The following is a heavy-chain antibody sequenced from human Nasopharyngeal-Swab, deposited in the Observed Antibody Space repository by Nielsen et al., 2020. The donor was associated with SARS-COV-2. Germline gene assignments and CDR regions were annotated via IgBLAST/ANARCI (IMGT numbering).Heavy chain of an antibody. Sequence: SETLSLTCTVSGGSISSSSYYWGWIRQPPGKGLEWIGSIYYSGSTYYNPSLKSRVTISVDTSKNQFSLKLSSVTAADTAVYYRASYGDYFPWEVYWGQGTLVTVSS. CDR2: IYYSGST. V-gene: IGHV4-39*01. CDR3: ASYGDYFPWEVY. D-gene: IGHD4-17*01. CDR1: GGSISSSSYY. J-gene: IGHJ4*02.